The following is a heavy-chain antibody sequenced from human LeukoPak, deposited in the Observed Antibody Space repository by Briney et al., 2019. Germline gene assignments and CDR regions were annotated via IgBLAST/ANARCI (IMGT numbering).Heavy chain of an antibody. V-gene: IGHV3-30*04. D-gene: IGHD3-9*01. Sequence: GGSLRLSCAASGFTFSSYAMHWVRQAPGKGLEWVAVISYDGSNKYYADSVKGRFTISRDNSKNTLYLQVTSLRAEDTAVYYCARGGFYNILTGFRSRFLGFDYWGQGTLVTVSS. CDR1: GFTFSSYA. CDR3: ARGGFYNILTGFRSRFLGFDY. CDR2: ISYDGSNK. J-gene: IGHJ4*02.